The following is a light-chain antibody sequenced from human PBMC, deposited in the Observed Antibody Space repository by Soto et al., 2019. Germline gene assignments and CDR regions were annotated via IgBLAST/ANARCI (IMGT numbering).Light chain of an antibody. V-gene: IGLV2-14*01. CDR3: SSYTTIGTWV. CDR1: SSDVGDRDY. CDR2: EVN. J-gene: IGLJ3*02. Sequence: QSALTQPASVSGSPGQSITISCAGTSSDVGDRDYVSWYQQYPGKAPKLMIYEVNNRPSGVSNRFSGSKSGNTASLTISGLHAEDEADYYCSSYTTIGTWVFGGGTKLTVL.